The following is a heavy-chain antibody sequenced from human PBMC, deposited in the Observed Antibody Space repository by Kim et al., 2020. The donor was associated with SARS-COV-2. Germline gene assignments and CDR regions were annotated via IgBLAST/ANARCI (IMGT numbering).Heavy chain of an antibody. J-gene: IGHJ4*02. D-gene: IGHD6-19*01. V-gene: IGHV3-21*01. CDR1: GFTFSSYS. Sequence: GGSLRLSCAASGFTFSSYSMNWVRQAPGKGLEWVSSISSSSSYIYYADSVKGRFTISRDNAKNSLYLQMNSLRAEDTAVYYCARDVSRQWLHPRGPEGYWGQGTLVTVSS. CDR2: ISSSSSYI. CDR3: ARDVSRQWLHPRGPEGY.